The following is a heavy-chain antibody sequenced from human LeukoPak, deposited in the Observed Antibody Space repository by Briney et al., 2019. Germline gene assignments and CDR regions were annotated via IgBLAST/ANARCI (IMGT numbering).Heavy chain of an antibody. J-gene: IGHJ5*02. CDR1: GYTFTCYY. CDR3: ARASYVLRFLDWFDP. Sequence: GASVKVSCKASGYTFTCYYMYWVRQAPGQGLEWMGIINTSGGSTSYAQKCQGRVTMTRDTSTSTVYMELSSLRSEDTAVYYCARASYVLRFLDWFDPWGQGTLVTVSS. V-gene: IGHV1-46*01. D-gene: IGHD3-3*01. CDR2: INTSGGST.